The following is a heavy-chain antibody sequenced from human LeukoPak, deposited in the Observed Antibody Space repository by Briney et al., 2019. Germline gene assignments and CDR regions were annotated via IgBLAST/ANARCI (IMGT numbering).Heavy chain of an antibody. J-gene: IGHJ4*02. V-gene: IGHV4-30-4*01. D-gene: IGHD4/OR15-4a*01. CDR1: GGSISSGDYY. CDR2: IYYSGST. CDR3: ARVVGNMVPTVLDS. Sequence: PSQTLSLTCTVSGGSISSGDYYWSWIRQPPGKGLEWIGYIYYSGSTYYNPSLKSRVTISLDTSKNQFSLKLSSVTAADTAMYYCARVVGNMVPTVLDSWGQGTVVTVSS.